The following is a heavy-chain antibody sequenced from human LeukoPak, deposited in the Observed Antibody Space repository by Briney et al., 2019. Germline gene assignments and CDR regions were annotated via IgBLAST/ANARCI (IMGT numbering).Heavy chain of an antibody. CDR2: ITGTGGST. V-gene: IGHV3-23*01. CDR1: GFTFSSYA. Sequence: GGSLRLSCAASGFTFSSYAMSWVRQAPGKGLEWVSAITGTGGSTYYADSVKGRFTISRDNSKNTLYLQMNSLRDEDTAVYYCARKGDYHDYWGQGTLVTVSS. J-gene: IGHJ4*02. CDR3: ARKGDYHDY.